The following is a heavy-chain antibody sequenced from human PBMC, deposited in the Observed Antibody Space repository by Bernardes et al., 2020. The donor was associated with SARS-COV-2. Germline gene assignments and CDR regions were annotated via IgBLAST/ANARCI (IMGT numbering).Heavy chain of an antibody. V-gene: IGHV4-39*01. Sequence: SETLSLTCTVSGGSISSSSYYWGWIRQPPGKGLEWIGSIYYSGSTYYNPSLKRRVTISVDTSKNQFSLKLSSVTAADTAVYYCARHSDYYDFWSGYYKGWFDPWGQGTLVTVSS. D-gene: IGHD3-3*01. CDR1: GGSISSSSYY. CDR2: IYYSGST. CDR3: ARHSDYYDFWSGYYKGWFDP. J-gene: IGHJ5*02.